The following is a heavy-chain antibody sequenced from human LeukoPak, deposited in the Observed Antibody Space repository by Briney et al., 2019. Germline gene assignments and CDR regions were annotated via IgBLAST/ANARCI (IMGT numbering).Heavy chain of an antibody. CDR1: GFTFSTYS. CDR3: ARSDPQYYYDSSAHSYPLEYFHH. V-gene: IGHV3-21*01. J-gene: IGHJ1*01. Sequence: KSGGSLRLSCAASGFTFSTYSMNWVRQAPGKGLEWVSSISSGSTYIYSADSVKGRFTISRDNAKNSLYLQMNSPRAEDTAVYYCARSDPQYYYDSSAHSYPLEYFHHWGQGTLVTVSS. CDR2: ISSGSTYI. D-gene: IGHD3-22*01.